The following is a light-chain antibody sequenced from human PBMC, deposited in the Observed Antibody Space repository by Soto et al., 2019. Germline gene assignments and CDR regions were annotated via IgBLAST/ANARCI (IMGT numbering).Light chain of an antibody. Sequence: EVVLTQSPATLSLSPGERATLSCRASQSVSKYLVWYQQKPGQAPGLLIYDASNRATGIPARFSGSGSETDFTLTISSLEPEDFALYYCQQRREWPLTFGGGTNVEIK. J-gene: IGKJ4*01. V-gene: IGKV3-11*01. CDR3: QQRREWPLT. CDR2: DAS. CDR1: QSVSKY.